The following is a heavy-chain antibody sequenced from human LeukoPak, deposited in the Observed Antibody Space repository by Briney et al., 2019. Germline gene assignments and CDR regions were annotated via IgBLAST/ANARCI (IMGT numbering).Heavy chain of an antibody. J-gene: IGHJ4*02. Sequence: PSETLSLTCTVSGGSISSGGYYWSWIRQPPGKGLEWIGYIYHSGSTYYNPSLKSRVTISVDRSKNQFSLKLSSVTAADTAVYYCARGGGIIVVTDEAYDSWGQGTLVTVSS. CDR2: IYHSGST. CDR1: GGSISSGGYY. CDR3: ARGGGIIVVTDEAYDS. D-gene: IGHD2-2*01. V-gene: IGHV4-30-2*01.